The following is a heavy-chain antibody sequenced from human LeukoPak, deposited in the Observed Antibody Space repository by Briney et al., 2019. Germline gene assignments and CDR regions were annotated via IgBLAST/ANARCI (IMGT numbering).Heavy chain of an antibody. D-gene: IGHD1-14*01. CDR3: ARDNPKAWPNPNWFDP. V-gene: IGHV1-18*01. CDR1: GGTFSSYA. CDR2: ISAYNGNT. Sequence: ASVKVSCKASGGTFSSYAISWVRQAPGQGLEWMGWISAYNGNTNYAQKLQGRVTMTTDTSTSTAYMELRSLRSDDTAVYYCARDNPKAWPNPNWFDPWGQGTLVTVSS. J-gene: IGHJ5*02.